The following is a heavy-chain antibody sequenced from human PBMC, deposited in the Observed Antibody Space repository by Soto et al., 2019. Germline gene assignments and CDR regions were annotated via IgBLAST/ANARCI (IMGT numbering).Heavy chain of an antibody. Sequence: EVQLVESGGGLVKPGGSLRLSCAASGFTFSNAWMNWVRQAPGKGLEWVGRIKSKTDGGTTDYAAPVKGRFTISRDDSKNTLYLQMNSLKTEDTAVYYCTTDHYGIPLRKEVVFDYWGQGTLLPVSS. CDR3: TTDHYGIPLRKEVVFDY. V-gene: IGHV3-15*07. D-gene: IGHD4-17*01. CDR1: GFTFSNAW. CDR2: IKSKTDGGTT. J-gene: IGHJ4*02.